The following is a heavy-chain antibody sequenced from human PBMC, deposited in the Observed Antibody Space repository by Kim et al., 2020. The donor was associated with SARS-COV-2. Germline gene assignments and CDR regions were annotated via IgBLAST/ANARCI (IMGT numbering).Heavy chain of an antibody. D-gene: IGHD6-19*01. J-gene: IGHJ4*02. V-gene: IGHV2-5*01. CDR3: AHAPEAGVAGSFDY. Sequence: SPSLKSRLTITKDTSKNQVVLTMTNMDPVDTATYYCAHAPEAGVAGSFDYWGQGTLVTVSS.